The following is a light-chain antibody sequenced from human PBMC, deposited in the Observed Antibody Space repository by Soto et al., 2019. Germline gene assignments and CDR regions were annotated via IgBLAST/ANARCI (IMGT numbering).Light chain of an antibody. J-gene: IGKJ1*01. CDR2: GAS. Sequence: EIVMTQSPATLSVSPGERATLSCRASQSVGSNLAWYQQKPGQPPRLLIYGASTRATGIPARFSGSGSGTEYTLSISSLQSDAFAVYFCQQYNYWPQTFGQGTKVEIK. CDR3: QQYNYWPQT. V-gene: IGKV3-15*01. CDR1: QSVGSN.